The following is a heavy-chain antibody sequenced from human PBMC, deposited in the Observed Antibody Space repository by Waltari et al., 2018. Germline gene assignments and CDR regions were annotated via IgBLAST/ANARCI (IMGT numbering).Heavy chain of an antibody. CDR1: GGSFSGYY. D-gene: IGHD3-3*01. Sequence: QVQLQQWGAGLLKPSETLSLTCAVYGGSFSGYYWSWIRQPPGKGLEWIGEINHSGSTNYNPSLKSRVTISVDTSKNQFSLKLSSVTAADTAVYYCARGPLPLRFLEWLVNPLWGQGTLVTVSS. CDR3: ARGPLPLRFLEWLVNPL. J-gene: IGHJ4*02. V-gene: IGHV4-34*01. CDR2: INHSGST.